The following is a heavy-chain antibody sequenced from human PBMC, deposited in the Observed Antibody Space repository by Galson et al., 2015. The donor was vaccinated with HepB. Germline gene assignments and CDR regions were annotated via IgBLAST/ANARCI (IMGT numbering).Heavy chain of an antibody. J-gene: IGHJ4*02. D-gene: IGHD6-19*01. V-gene: IGHV3-23*01. CDR3: ARFPVKYSSGWYFDY. CDR2: ISGSGGST. CDR1: GFTFSSYA. Sequence: SLRLSCAASGFTFSSYAMSWVRQAPGKGLEWVSAISGSGGSTYYADSVKGRFTISRDDSKNSLYLQMNSLRAEDTAVYYCARFPVKYSSGWYFDYWGQGTLVTVSS.